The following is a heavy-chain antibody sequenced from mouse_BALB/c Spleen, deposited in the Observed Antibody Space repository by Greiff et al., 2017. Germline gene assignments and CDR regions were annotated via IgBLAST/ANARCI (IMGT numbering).Heavy chain of an antibody. CDR3: ARDYSRAY. D-gene: IGHD2-12*01. Sequence: DVKLVESGGGLVQPGGSRKLSCAASGFTFSSFGMHWVRQAPEKGLEWVAYISSGSSTIYYADTVKGRFTISRDNPKNTLFPQMTSLRSEDTAMYYCARDYSRAYWGQGTLVTVSA. CDR1: GFTFSSFG. CDR2: ISSGSSTI. V-gene: IGHV5-17*02. J-gene: IGHJ3*01.